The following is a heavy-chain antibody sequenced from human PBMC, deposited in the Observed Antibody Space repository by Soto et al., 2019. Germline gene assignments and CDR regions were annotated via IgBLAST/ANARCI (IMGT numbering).Heavy chain of an antibody. CDR2: IYSGGST. V-gene: IGHV3-53*01. Sequence: GGSLRLSCAASGFTVSNSYMSWVRQAPGKGLEWVSIIYSGGSTYYADSVKGRFTISRDNSRYALFLQMNSLRAEDTAVYYCARGSDYYDSSGFDHWGQGTLVTVSS. CDR3: ARGSDYYDSSGFDH. J-gene: IGHJ4*02. D-gene: IGHD3-22*01. CDR1: GFTVSNSY.